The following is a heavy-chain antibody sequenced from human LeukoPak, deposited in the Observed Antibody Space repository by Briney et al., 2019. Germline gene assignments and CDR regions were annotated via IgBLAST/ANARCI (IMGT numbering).Heavy chain of an antibody. D-gene: IGHD3-3*01. V-gene: IGHV3-30*02. J-gene: IGHJ2*01. CDR3: AKDGPKLRFLEWLLRNWYFDL. CDR2: IRYDGSNK. CDR1: GFTFSSYG. Sequence: PGGSLRLSCAASGFTFSSYGMHWVRQAPGKGLEWVAFIRYDGSNKYYADSVKGRFTISRDNSKNTLYLQMNSLRAEGTAVYYCAKDGPKLRFLEWLLRNWYFDLWGRGTLVTVSS.